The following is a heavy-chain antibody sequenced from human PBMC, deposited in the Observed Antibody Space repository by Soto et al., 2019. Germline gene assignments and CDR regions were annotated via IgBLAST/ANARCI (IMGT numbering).Heavy chain of an antibody. V-gene: IGHV1-18*01. D-gene: IGHD3-10*01. J-gene: IGHJ5*02. CDR3: ARDYYGSGSVSGWFDP. CDR2: ISAYNGNT. CDR1: GYTFTSYG. Sequence: GASVKVSCKASGYTFTSYGISWVRQAPGQGLEWMGWISAYNGNTNYAQKLQGRVTMTTDTSTSTAYMELSSLRSEDTAVYYCARDYYGSGSVSGWFDPWGQGTLVTVSS.